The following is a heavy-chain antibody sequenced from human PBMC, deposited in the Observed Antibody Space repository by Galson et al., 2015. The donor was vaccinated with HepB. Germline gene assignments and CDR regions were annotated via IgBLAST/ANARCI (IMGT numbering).Heavy chain of an antibody. Sequence: SGGTFSSYTISWVRQAPGQGLEWMGRIIPILGIANYAQKFQGRVAITADKSTSTAYMELSSLRSEDTAVYYCARDPYYYGSGSYHRAAFDIWGQGTMVTVSS. D-gene: IGHD3-10*01. V-gene: IGHV1-69*04. J-gene: IGHJ3*02. CDR3: ARDPYYYGSGSYHRAAFDI. CDR2: IIPILGIA. CDR1: GGTFSSYT.